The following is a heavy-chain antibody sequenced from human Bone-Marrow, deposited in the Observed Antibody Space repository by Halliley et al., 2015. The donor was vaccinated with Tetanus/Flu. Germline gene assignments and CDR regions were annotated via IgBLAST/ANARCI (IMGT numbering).Heavy chain of an antibody. CDR1: NGSFSSYY. CDR3: ARQVLIGYFDN. CDR2: IHHSGTA. V-gene: IGHV4-34*01. D-gene: IGHD3-9*01. Sequence: TLSLTCAVHNGSFSSYYWAWIRQPPGRGLEWVAEIHHSGTANYNTSLRSRVTVSVDTSKNQVSLILRSVTAADTAMYYCARQVLIGYFDNWGQGTLVSASP. J-gene: IGHJ4*02.